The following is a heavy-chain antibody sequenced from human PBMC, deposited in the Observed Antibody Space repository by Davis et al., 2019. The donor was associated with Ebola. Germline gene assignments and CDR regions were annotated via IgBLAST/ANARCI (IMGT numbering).Heavy chain of an antibody. Sequence: GESLKISCAASGFTFSSYSMNWVRQAPGKGLEWVSYISSSSSTIYYADSVKGRFTISRDNAKNSLYLQMNSLRAEDTAVYYCARVAYSSSWYWTFDYWGQGTLVTVSS. CDR3: ARVAYSSSWYWTFDY. CDR1: GFTFSSYS. J-gene: IGHJ4*02. V-gene: IGHV3-48*04. D-gene: IGHD6-13*01. CDR2: ISSSSSTI.